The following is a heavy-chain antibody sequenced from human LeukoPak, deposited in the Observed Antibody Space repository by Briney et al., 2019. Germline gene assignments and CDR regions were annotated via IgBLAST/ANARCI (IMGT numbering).Heavy chain of an antibody. Sequence: PGGSLRLSCAVSRFTSSNYAMSWVRQPPGKGLEWVSGISGSGGSKYYADSVKGRFTISRDNSKNTLYLQMNSLRAEDTAVYYCAKSGYDWYYFDYWGQGTLVTVSS. CDR2: ISGSGGSK. CDR3: AKSGYDWYYFDY. V-gene: IGHV3-23*01. D-gene: IGHD5-12*01. J-gene: IGHJ4*02. CDR1: RFTSSNYA.